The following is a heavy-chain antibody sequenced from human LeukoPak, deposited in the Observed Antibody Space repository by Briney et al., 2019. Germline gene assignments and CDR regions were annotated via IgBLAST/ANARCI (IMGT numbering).Heavy chain of an antibody. J-gene: IGHJ6*03. Sequence: GGSLRLSCAASGFTFSTYAMNWVRQAPGKGLEWVSSISGTSGNTHYADSVQGRFTIFRDNSENTLDLQMNSLRAEDTAVYYCAKSAGTYYYFYMDVWGKGTTVTVPS. V-gene: IGHV3-23*01. CDR3: AKSAGTYYYFYMDV. CDR2: ISGTSGNT. D-gene: IGHD6-19*01. CDR1: GFTFSTYA.